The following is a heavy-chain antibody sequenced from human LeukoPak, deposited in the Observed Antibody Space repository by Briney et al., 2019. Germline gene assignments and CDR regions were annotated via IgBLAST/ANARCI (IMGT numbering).Heavy chain of an antibody. Sequence: GGSLRLSCAASGFTFSSYSMNWVRQAPGKGLEWVANIKQDGSEKYYVDSVKGRFTISRDNAKNSLYLQMNSLRAEDTAVYYCARAGRYCSSTSCYQNWFDPWGQGTLVTVSS. CDR2: IKQDGSEK. CDR1: GFTFSSYS. D-gene: IGHD2-2*01. J-gene: IGHJ5*02. V-gene: IGHV3-7*01. CDR3: ARAGRYCSSTSCYQNWFDP.